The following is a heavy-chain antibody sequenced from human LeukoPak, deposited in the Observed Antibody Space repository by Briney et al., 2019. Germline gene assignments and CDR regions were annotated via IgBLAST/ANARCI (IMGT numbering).Heavy chain of an antibody. Sequence: GASVKVSCKASGYTFTSYYMHWVRQAPGQGLEWMGIINPSGGSTNYAQKFQERVTITRDMSTSTAYMELSSLRSEDTAVYYCAGQPGIAVAGSFDYWGQGTLVTVSS. CDR1: GYTFTSYY. V-gene: IGHV1-46*01. J-gene: IGHJ4*02. CDR3: AGQPGIAVAGSFDY. CDR2: INPSGGST. D-gene: IGHD6-19*01.